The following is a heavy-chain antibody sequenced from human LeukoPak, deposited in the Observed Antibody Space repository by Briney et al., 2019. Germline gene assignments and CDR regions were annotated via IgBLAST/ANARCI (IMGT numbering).Heavy chain of an antibody. V-gene: IGHV4-59*08. D-gene: IGHD6-19*01. CDR1: GGSISGYY. J-gene: IGHJ5*01. CDR2: IYYSGST. CDR3: ARQSAEAGTQWFDS. Sequence: PSETLSLTCTASGGSISGYYWPWIRQPPGKGLEWIGYIYYSGSTNYNPSLKSRVTISVDTSKNQFSLKLNSVTAADTAVYYCARQSAEAGTQWFDSWGQGTLVTVSS.